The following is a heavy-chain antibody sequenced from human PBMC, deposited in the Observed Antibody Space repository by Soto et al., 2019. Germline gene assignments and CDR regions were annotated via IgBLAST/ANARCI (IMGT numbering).Heavy chain of an antibody. CDR3: ARLCSGGSCYSGYYYYYGMDV. D-gene: IGHD2-15*01. Sequence: SETLSLTCTVSGGSISSSSYYWGWIRQPPGKGLEWIGSIYYSGSTYYNPSLKSRVTISVDTSKNQFSLKLSSVTAADTAVYYCARLCSGGSCYSGYYYYYGMDVWGQGTTVTVSS. CDR1: GGSISSSSYY. CDR2: IYYSGST. J-gene: IGHJ6*02. V-gene: IGHV4-39*01.